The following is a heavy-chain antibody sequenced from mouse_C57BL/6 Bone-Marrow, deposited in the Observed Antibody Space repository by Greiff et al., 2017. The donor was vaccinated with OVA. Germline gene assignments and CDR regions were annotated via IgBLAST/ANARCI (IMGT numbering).Heavy chain of an antibody. D-gene: IGHD3-3*01. J-gene: IGHJ2*01. CDR1: GYTFTSYW. CDR2: IHPNSGST. Sequence: QVQLQQPGAELVKPGASVKLSCKASGYTFTSYWMHWVKQRPGQGLEWIGMIHPNSGSTNYNEKFKNKATLTVDTSSSTAYMQLSSLTSEDSAVYYCTREGDVGYFYYWGQGTTLTVSS. CDR3: TREGDVGYFYY. V-gene: IGHV1-64*01.